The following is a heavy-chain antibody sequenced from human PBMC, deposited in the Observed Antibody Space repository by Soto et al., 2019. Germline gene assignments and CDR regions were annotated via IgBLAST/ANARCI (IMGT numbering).Heavy chain of an antibody. D-gene: IGHD5-12*01. J-gene: IGHJ4*02. CDR1: GFTFSNAW. V-gene: IGHV3-15*01. CDR2: IKSKTDGGTT. CDR3: TTDLVSGYSGYEIDY. Sequence: EVQLVESGGGLVKPGGSLRLSCAASGFTFSNAWMSWVRQAPGKGLEWVGRIKSKTDGGTTDYAAPVKGRFTISRDDSKNTLYPQMNSLKTEDTAVYYCTTDLVSGYSGYEIDYWGQGTLVTVSS.